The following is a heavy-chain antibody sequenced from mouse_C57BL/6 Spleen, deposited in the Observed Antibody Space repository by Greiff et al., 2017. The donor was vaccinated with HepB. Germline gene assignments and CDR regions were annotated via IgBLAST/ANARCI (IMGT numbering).Heavy chain of an antibody. CDR3: ARQLRLDY. J-gene: IGHJ2*01. Sequence: QVQLQQSGPELVKPGASVKISCKASGYAFSSSWMNWVKQRHGKGLEWIGRIYPGGGDTNYNGKLKGKATLTADKDSSTAYMQISSLTSEDSAVYFCARQLRLDYWGQGTTLTVSS. CDR1: GYAFSSSW. CDR2: IYPGGGDT. V-gene: IGHV1-82*01. D-gene: IGHD3-2*02.